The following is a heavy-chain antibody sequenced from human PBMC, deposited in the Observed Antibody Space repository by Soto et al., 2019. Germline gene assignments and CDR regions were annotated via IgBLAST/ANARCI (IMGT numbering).Heavy chain of an antibody. J-gene: IGHJ4*02. D-gene: IGHD4-17*01. Sequence: GALRLSCVASGFTFSDYYIHWIRRAPGKGLEWISYISGNGEIIQYAASARGRFTISWDNAENSVYLEMDSLRAEDTALYYCARGVDADFRTDFDYWGRGTLVTVS. CDR2: ISGNGEII. CDR1: GFTFSDYY. V-gene: IGHV3-11*01. CDR3: ARGVDADFRTDFDY.